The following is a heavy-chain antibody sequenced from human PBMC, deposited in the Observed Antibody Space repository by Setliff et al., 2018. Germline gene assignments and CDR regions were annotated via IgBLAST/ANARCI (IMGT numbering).Heavy chain of an antibody. CDR1: GGAVSGDY. V-gene: IGHV4-59*02. Sequence: SETLSLTCSVSGGAVSGDYWTWIRQPPGKGLEYIGYINYSGSTKYNPSLWSRLTMSIDTSKKQFSLRLTSVSAADTAVYYCARLRKSTPHWYFDLWGRGTLVTVSS. CDR2: INYSGST. J-gene: IGHJ2*01. CDR3: ARLRKSTPHWYFDL.